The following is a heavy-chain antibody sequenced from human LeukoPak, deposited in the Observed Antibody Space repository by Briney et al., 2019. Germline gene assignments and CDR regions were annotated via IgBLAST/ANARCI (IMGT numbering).Heavy chain of an antibody. CDR1: GVSISSTNYY. CDR2: IYYSGRT. CDR3: ARLRRVGATPFDY. J-gene: IGHJ4*02. D-gene: IGHD1-26*01. Sequence: PSETLSLTCTVSGVSISSTNYYWAWIRQPPGKGLEWIGSIYYSGRTYYNPSLNSRVTTSVDTSKNQFSLKLISVTAADTAVYYCARLRRVGATPFDYWGQGTLVTVSS. V-gene: IGHV4-39*07.